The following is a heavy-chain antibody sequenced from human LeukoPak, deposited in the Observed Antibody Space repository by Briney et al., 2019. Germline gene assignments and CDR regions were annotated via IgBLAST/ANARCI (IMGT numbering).Heavy chain of an antibody. CDR3: ARSERLRWMVRGVQFDY. CDR2: IYYSGST. D-gene: IGHD3-10*01. CDR1: GGSISSYY. J-gene: IGHJ4*02. V-gene: IGHV4-59*01. Sequence: SETLSLTCTVSGGSISSYYWSWIRQPPGKGLEWIGYIYYSGSTNYNPSLKSRVTTSVDTSKNQFSLKLSSVTAADTAVYYCARSERLRWMVRGVQFDYWGQGTLVTVSS.